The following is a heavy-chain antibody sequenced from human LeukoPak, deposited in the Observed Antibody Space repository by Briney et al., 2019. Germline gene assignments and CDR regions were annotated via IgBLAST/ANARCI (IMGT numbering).Heavy chain of an antibody. CDR2: IYYSGSA. J-gene: IGHJ4*02. CDR3: AKILSGGSYRIDY. V-gene: IGHV4-39*01. Sequence: SETLSLTCTVSGGSISSSSYYWGWIRQPPGNGVEWIGSIYYSGSAYYNPPPKSRVTISVDTSKNQFSLKLSSVTAADTAVYYCAKILSGGSYRIDYWGQGTLVTVSS. CDR1: GGSISSSSYY. D-gene: IGHD1-26*01.